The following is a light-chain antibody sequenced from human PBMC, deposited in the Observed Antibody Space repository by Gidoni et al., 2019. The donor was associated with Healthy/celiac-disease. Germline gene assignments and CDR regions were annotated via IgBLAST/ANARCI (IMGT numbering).Light chain of an antibody. Sequence: EIVLTQSPDTLSLSPGERATLSCRASQSVSSSYLAWYQQKPSQAPRLLIYGACSRATGIPDRFSGSGSGTDFTLTISRLEPEDFAVYYGQQYGSSFTFGPXTKVDIK. CDR3: QQYGSSFT. J-gene: IGKJ3*01. CDR1: QSVSSSY. V-gene: IGKV3-20*01. CDR2: GAC.